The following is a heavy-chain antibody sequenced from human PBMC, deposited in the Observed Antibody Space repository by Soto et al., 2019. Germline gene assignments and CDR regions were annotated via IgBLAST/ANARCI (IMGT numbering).Heavy chain of an antibody. V-gene: IGHV4-61*01. J-gene: IGHJ6*02. CDR1: GGSVSRGSYL. D-gene: IGHD1-26*01. Sequence: SEALSLTCTGSGGSVSRGSYLWSWIRQPPGKGLEWIGYIYYSGSTNYKPSLKSRVTISVDTSKNQFSLKLSSVTAADTAVYHCARTMGATEYYGIDVSGQGTTVTVSS. CDR3: ARTMGATEYYGIDV. CDR2: IYYSGST.